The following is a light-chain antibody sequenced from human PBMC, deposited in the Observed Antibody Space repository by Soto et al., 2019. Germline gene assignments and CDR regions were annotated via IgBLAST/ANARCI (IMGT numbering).Light chain of an antibody. CDR3: YSYAGNSYV. V-gene: IGLV2-11*01. CDR1: SSDVGGYNY. CDR2: DVA. Sequence: SALTQPRSVSGSPGQSVAISCTGTSSDVGGYNYVSWYQQLPGKAPKLMIYDVARRPSGVPDRFSGSKSGNTASLTISGLQAEDEADYYCYSYAGNSYVFGTGTKVTV. J-gene: IGLJ1*01.